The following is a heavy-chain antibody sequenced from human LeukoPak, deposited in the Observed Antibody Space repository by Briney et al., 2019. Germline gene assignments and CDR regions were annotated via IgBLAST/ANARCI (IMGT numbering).Heavy chain of an antibody. CDR2: FDPEDGKT. CDR3: ASGIPRARRSIWAGGYHYYYGMDV. Sequence: GASVKVSCKVSGYTLSELSMHWVRQAPGKGLEWMGGFDPEDGKTIYVQKFQGRVIMTEDTSTDTAYMELSSLRPEDTAVYYCASGIPRARRSIWAGGYHYYYGMDVWGQGTTVTVSS. D-gene: IGHD1-1*01. V-gene: IGHV1-24*01. CDR1: GYTLSELS. J-gene: IGHJ6*02.